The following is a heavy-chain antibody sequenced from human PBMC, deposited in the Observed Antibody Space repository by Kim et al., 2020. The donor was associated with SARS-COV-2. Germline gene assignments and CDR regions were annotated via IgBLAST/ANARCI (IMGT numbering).Heavy chain of an antibody. D-gene: IGHD6-13*01. CDR1: GYTFTSYG. CDR2: ISAYNGNT. J-gene: IGHJ6*02. V-gene: IGHV1-18*04. CDR3: ARHGYSSSWYVFYYYYYGMDV. Sequence: ASVKVSCKASGYTFTSYGISWVRQAPGQGLEWMGWISAYNGNTNYAQKLQGRVTMTTDTSTSTAYMELRSLRSDDTAVYYCARHGYSSSWYVFYYYYYGMDVWGQGTTVTVSS.